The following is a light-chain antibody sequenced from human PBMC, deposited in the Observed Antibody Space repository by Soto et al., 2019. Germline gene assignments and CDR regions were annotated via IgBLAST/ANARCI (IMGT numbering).Light chain of an antibody. Sequence: EIVLTQSPGTLSLSPGERATLSCRASQSVSSSYLAWYQQKPGQAPRLLIFGVSSRATGIPDRFSGSGSGTDFTLTISGLEPEDFAVYYCKQYGTSPGMYTFGQGTKLEIK. CDR2: GVS. CDR1: QSVSSSY. J-gene: IGKJ2*01. V-gene: IGKV3-20*01. CDR3: KQYGTSPGMYT.